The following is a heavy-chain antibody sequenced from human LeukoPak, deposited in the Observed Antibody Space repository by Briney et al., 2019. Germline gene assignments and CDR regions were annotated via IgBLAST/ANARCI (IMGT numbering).Heavy chain of an antibody. J-gene: IGHJ5*02. CDR3: ARVVILTGYLGTYNWFDP. CDR1: GGSISSSSYY. D-gene: IGHD3-9*01. Sequence: SETLSLTCTVSGGSISSSSYYWGWIRQPPGKGLEWIGSIYYSGSTYYNPSLKSRVTISVDTSKNQFSLKLSSVTAADTAVYYCARVVILTGYLGTYNWFDPWGQGTLVTVSS. V-gene: IGHV4-39*07. CDR2: IYYSGST.